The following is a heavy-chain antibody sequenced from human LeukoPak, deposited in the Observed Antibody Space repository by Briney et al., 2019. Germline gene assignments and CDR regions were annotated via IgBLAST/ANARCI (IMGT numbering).Heavy chain of an antibody. D-gene: IGHD1-1*01. CDR1: GFTFSSYG. CDR2: ISYDGSNK. V-gene: IGHV3-30*03. CDR3: ARAPTNWNGY. Sequence: PGRSLRLSCAASGFTFSSYGMHWVRQAPGKGLEWVAVISYDGSNKYYADSVKGRFTISRDNSKNTLYLQMNSLRAEDTAVYYCARAPTNWNGYWGQGTLVTVSS. J-gene: IGHJ4*02.